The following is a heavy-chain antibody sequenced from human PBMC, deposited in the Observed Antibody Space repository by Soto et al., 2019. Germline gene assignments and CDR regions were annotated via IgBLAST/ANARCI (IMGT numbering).Heavy chain of an antibody. D-gene: IGHD6-6*01. V-gene: IGHV2-5*02. CDR2: IYWDNEK. CDR1: GFSLTTSGVG. Sequence: QITFKESGPTLVKPTQTLTLTCTFSGFSLTTSGVGVGWIRQAPGKALEWLALIYWDNEKRYSPSLQSRLTITKDTSKNQVDPTVTNMNPADTGTYYCAHRINASSDDAFDIWGQGTMVYVSS. CDR3: AHRINASSDDAFDI. J-gene: IGHJ3*02.